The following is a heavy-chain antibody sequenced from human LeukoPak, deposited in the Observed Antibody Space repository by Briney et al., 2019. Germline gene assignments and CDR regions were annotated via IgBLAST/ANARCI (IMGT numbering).Heavy chain of an antibody. CDR1: GYTFTSYD. J-gene: IGHJ4*02. D-gene: IGHD3-10*01. V-gene: IGHV1-8*01. CDR3: ARVITMVQRVLLYYFDY. Sequence: ASVKVSCKASGYTFTSYDINWVRQATGQGLEWMGWMNPNSGNTGYAQKFQGRVTMTRNTSISTAYMELSSLRSEDTAVYYCARVITMVQRVLLYYFDYWGQGTLVTVSS. CDR2: MNPNSGNT.